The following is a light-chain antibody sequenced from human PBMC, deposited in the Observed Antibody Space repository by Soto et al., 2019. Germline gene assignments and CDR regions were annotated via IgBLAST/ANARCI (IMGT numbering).Light chain of an antibody. CDR3: SSYAGSNNFRV. CDR1: SSDVGDYNY. J-gene: IGLJ2*01. CDR2: EVS. Sequence: QSALTQPPSASGSPGQSVTISCTGTSSDVGDYNYVSWYQHHPGKAPKLMIYEVSKRPSGVPDRFSGSKSGNTASLTVSGLQSEDEADYYCSSYAGSNNFRVFGGGTKLTVL. V-gene: IGLV2-8*01.